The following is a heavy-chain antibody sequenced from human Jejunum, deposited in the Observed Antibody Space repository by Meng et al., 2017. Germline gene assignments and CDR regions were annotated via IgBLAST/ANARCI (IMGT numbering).Heavy chain of an antibody. CDR1: GFTFNNYW. J-gene: IGHJ5*02. CDR2: INNDGSDT. CDR3: ARDKPHNWFDP. Sequence: EQVVEAGGGLVQPGGSLRLSCAASGFTFNNYWMHWVRQAPGKGLVWVSRINNDGSDTTYADSVKGRFTISRDNAQNMLYLQMNSLRVEDTAVYYCARDKPHNWFDPWGQGTLVTVSS. V-gene: IGHV3-74*01.